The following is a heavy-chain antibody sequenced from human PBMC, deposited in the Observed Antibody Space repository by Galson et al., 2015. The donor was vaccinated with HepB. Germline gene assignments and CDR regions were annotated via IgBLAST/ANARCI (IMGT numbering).Heavy chain of an antibody. Sequence: SCKASGGTFSSYAISWVRQAPGQGLEWMGGIIPIFGTANYAQKFQGRVTITADESTSTAYMELSSLRSEDTAVYYCARGDDYSNPIDYWGQGTLVTVSS. D-gene: IGHD4-11*01. J-gene: IGHJ4*02. CDR2: IIPIFGTA. V-gene: IGHV1-69*01. CDR3: ARGDDYSNPIDY. CDR1: GGTFSSYA.